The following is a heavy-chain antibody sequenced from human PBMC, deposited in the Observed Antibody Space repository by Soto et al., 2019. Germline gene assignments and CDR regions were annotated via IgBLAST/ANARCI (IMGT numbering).Heavy chain of an antibody. CDR3: ARESVPGIYYGMDV. V-gene: IGHV3-11*06. CDR2: ISGRSYT. CDR1: GFTFSDYY. Sequence: QVQLVESGGGLVKPGGSLRLSCAVSGFTFSDYYMSWIRQAPGMGLEWVSHISGRSYTNYADSVKGRFTTSRDDAKTSLYLQMNSLRAEDTAIYYCARESVPGIYYGMDVWGQGTTVTVS. J-gene: IGHJ6*02.